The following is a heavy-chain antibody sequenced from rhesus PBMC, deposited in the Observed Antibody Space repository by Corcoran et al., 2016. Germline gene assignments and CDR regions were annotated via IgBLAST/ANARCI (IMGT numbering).Heavy chain of an antibody. CDR3: GRPLWGIPGDGLDS. D-gene: IGHD3-34*01. Sequence: QVQLQESGPGLVKPSETLSLTCAVSGNSISSGYYWGWIRQPPGKGPEYIGYISGSRSSTAFSPSLKSRVTLATDPSKNQCSLKRISVTAADTAVYYCGRPLWGIPGDGLDSWGPGVVVTVSS. CDR2: ISGSRSST. V-gene: IGHV4-99*01. J-gene: IGHJ6*01. CDR1: GNSISSGYY.